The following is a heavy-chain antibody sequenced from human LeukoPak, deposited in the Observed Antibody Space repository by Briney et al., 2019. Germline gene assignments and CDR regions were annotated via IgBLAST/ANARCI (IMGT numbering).Heavy chain of an antibody. CDR1: GFTFSSYG. Sequence: KSGGSLRLSCAASGFTFSSYGMHWVRQAPGKGLEWVSSITSSSSYIYYADSVKGRFTISRDNAKNSLYLQMNSLRAEDTAVYYCARPSGRVGASWIDYWGQGTLVTVSS. J-gene: IGHJ4*02. CDR3: ARPSGRVGASWIDY. CDR2: ITSSSSYI. D-gene: IGHD1-26*01. V-gene: IGHV3-21*04.